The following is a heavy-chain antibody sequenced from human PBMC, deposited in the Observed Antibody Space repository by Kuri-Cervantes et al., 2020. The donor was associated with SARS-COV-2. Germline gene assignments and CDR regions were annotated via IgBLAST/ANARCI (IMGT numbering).Heavy chain of an antibody. Sequence: GESLKISCLTSGFTFTDYGMAWVRRAPGKVLEWVSSINYSGGSTYYTASVRGRFTISRDNSKNMLYLQMNSLRAEDTAVYYCAKRPNQYGSGSNSYYYMDVWGEGSTVTVSS. CDR1: GFTFTDYG. V-gene: IGHV3-23*01. D-gene: IGHD3-10*01. CDR2: INYSGGST. CDR3: AKRPNQYGSGSNSYYYMDV. J-gene: IGHJ6*03.